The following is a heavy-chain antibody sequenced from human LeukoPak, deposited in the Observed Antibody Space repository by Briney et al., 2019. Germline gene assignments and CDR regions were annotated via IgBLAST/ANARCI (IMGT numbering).Heavy chain of an antibody. V-gene: IGHV4-59*01. CDR2: IYYSGST. CDR1: GGSISSYY. J-gene: IGHJ3*02. D-gene: IGHD3-22*01. Sequence: SETLSLTCTVSGGSISSYYWSWIRQPPGKGLEWIGYIYYSGSTNYNPSLKSRVTISVDTSKNQFSLKLSSATAADTAVYYCARGVYYDSSGYSKGAFDIWGQGTMVTVSS. CDR3: ARGVYYDSSGYSKGAFDI.